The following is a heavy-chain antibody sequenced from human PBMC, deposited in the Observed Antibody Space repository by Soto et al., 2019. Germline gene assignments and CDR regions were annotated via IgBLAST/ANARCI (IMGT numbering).Heavy chain of an antibody. V-gene: IGHV3-11*06. Sequence: GGSLRLSCAASGFTFSDYYMSWIRQAPGKGLEWVSYISSSSSYTNYADSVKGRFTISRDNAKDSLYLQMNSLRAEDTAVYYCASGPQRRSDDYYYYGMDVWVQWTTVTVSS. CDR1: GFTFSDYY. J-gene: IGHJ6*02. CDR2: ISSSSSYT. CDR3: ASGPQRRSDDYYYYGMDV.